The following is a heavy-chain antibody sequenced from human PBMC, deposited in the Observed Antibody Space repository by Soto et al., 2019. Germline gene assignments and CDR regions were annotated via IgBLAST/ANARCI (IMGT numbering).Heavy chain of an antibody. CDR3: ARESYTRGYSYGYNGGWFDP. V-gene: IGHV3-30-3*01. J-gene: IGHJ5*02. CDR2: ISYDGSNK. D-gene: IGHD5-18*01. CDR1: GFTFSSYA. Sequence: PGGSLRLSCAASGFTFSSYAMHWVRQAPGKGLEWVAVISYDGSNKYYADSVKGRFTISRDNSKNTLYLQMNSLRAEDTAVYYCARESYTRGYSYGYNGGWFDPWGQGTLVTVSS.